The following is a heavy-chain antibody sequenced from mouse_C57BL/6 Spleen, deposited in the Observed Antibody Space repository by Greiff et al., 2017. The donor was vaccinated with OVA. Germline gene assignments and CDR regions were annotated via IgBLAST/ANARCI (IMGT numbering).Heavy chain of an antibody. J-gene: IGHJ2*01. D-gene: IGHD1-1*01. V-gene: IGHV1-5*01. Sequence: EVQLQQSGTVLARPGASVKMSCKTSGYTFTSYWMHWVKQRPGQGLEWIGAIYPGNSDTSYNQKFKGKAKLTAVTSASTASMELSSLTNEDSSVYYSTRRPHYYGSSPFDYWGQGTTLTVSS. CDR1: GYTFTSYW. CDR3: TRRPHYYGSSPFDY. CDR2: IYPGNSDT.